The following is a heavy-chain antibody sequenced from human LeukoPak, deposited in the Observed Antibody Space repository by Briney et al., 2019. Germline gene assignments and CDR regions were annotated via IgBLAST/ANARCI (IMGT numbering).Heavy chain of an antibody. CDR2: IYYSGST. CDR1: GGSFSGYY. V-gene: IGHV4-59*01. CDR3: ARAYSSVTSFDY. Sequence: SETLSLTCAVYGGSFSGYYWSWIRQPPGKGLEWIGYIYYSGSTNYNPSLKSRVTISVDTSKNQFSLKLSSVTAADTAVYYCARAYSSVTSFDYWGQGTLVTVSS. J-gene: IGHJ4*02. D-gene: IGHD6-25*01.